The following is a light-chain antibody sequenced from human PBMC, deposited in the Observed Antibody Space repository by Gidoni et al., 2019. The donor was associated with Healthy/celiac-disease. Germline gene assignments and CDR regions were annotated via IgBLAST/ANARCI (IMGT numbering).Light chain of an antibody. J-gene: IGKJ1*01. CDR1: QSISSW. Sequence: DIQMTQSPSTLSASVGDRVTITCRASQSISSWLAWYQQKPGKAPKLLIYKASSLESGVPSRFSGSGSGTEFTLTISSLKPDDFATYYCQQYNSYLWTFGQXTKVEIK. CDR3: QQYNSYLWT. CDR2: KAS. V-gene: IGKV1-5*03.